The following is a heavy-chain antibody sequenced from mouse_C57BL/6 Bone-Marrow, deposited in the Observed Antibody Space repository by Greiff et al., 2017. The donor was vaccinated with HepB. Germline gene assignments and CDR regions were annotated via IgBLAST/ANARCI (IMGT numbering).Heavy chain of an antibody. CDR1: GYTFTSYW. CDR2: IDPSDSYT. D-gene: IGHD3-3*01. J-gene: IGHJ4*01. CDR3: ARPPRGRSLGMDY. Sequence: VQLQQPGAELVRPGTSVKLSCKASGYTFTSYWMHWVKQRPGQGLEWIGVIDPSDSYTNYNQKFKGKATLTVDTSSSTAYMQLSSLTSEDSAVYYCARPPRGRSLGMDYWGQGTEVTVS. V-gene: IGHV1-59*01.